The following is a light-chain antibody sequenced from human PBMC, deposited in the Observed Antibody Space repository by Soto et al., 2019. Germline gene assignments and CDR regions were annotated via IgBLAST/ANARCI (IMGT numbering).Light chain of an antibody. CDR1: QRVVSAYKNRNS. CDR3: QQFYSSPRT. J-gene: IGKJ1*01. CDR2: WAS. Sequence: DIVMTQSPDSLALSLGETATITCKSSQRVVSAYKNRNSLAWYQQTPGQRLRLLIYWASVRASGVPDRFSGSGSGTDFTLTINNLQAEDVAVYYCQQFYSSPRTFGQGTKVEIK. V-gene: IGKV4-1*01.